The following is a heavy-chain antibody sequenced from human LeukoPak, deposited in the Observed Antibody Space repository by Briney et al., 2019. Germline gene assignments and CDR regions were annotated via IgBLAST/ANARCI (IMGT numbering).Heavy chain of an antibody. CDR2: ISYDGSNK. CDR3: ARGPERSYQTWFDP. V-gene: IGHV3-30*03. CDR1: GFTFSSYG. J-gene: IGHJ5*02. Sequence: GGSLRLSCAASGFTFSSYGMHWVRQAPGKGLEWVAVISYDGSNKYYADSVKGRFTISRDNSKSTLYLQMNSLRAEDTAVYYCARGPERSYQTWFDPWGQGTLVTVSS. D-gene: IGHD1-26*01.